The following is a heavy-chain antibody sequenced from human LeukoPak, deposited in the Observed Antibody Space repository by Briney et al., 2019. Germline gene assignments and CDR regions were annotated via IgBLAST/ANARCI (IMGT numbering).Heavy chain of an antibody. CDR2: ISKNGGNT. Sequence: GSLRLSCAASGFTLSSYAMHWVRQAPGKGLEYASAISKNGGNTYYANSAKGRFSISRDNSKNTLYLQMGSLRTEDTAVYYCARDVGTSGWYTFDYWGQGTLVTVSS. V-gene: IGHV3-64*01. CDR3: ARDVGTSGWYTFDY. CDR1: GFTLSSYA. D-gene: IGHD6-19*01. J-gene: IGHJ4*02.